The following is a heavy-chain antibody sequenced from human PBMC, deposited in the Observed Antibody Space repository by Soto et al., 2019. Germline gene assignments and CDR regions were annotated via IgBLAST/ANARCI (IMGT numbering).Heavy chain of an antibody. Sequence: QVQLQESGPGLVKPSQTLSLTCTVSGGSISSGGYYWSWIRQHPGKGLEWIGYIYYSGSTYYNPYLTSRVAMSVETSMTHFSLKLSAVTPAETVVYYCARAREIEVGGSYRPDGFDPWGQGTLVTVSS. D-gene: IGHD3-16*02. CDR2: IYYSGST. CDR1: GGSISSGGYY. J-gene: IGHJ5*02. V-gene: IGHV4-31*03. CDR3: ARAREIEVGGSYRPDGFDP.